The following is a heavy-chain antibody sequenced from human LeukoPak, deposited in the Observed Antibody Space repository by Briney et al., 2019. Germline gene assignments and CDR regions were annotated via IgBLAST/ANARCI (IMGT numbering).Heavy chain of an antibody. CDR1: GFTFSDYY. CDR3: ARDFVDTTMAGSVYFDY. D-gene: IGHD5-18*01. CDR2: ISSSASII. Sequence: TGGSLRLSCAASGFTFSDYYMSWIRQAPGKGLEWLSYISSSASIIYYADSVKGRFTISRDNAKNSLYLQMNSLRAEDTAVYYCARDFVDTTMAGSVYFDYWGQGTLVTVSS. J-gene: IGHJ4*02. V-gene: IGHV3-11*04.